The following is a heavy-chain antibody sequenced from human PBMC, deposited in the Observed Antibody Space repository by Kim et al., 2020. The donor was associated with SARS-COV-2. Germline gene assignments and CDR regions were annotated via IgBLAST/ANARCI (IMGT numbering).Heavy chain of an antibody. Sequence: ADAVKGRFTISRDNAQNTLYLQMDSLRGEDTAVYYCAREANDFWSGLDYWGQGTLVTVSS. J-gene: IGHJ4*02. D-gene: IGHD3-3*01. V-gene: IGHV3-74*01. CDR3: AREANDFWSGLDY.